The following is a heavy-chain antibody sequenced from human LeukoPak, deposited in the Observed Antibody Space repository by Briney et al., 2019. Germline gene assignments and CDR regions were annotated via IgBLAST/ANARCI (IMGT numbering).Heavy chain of an antibody. CDR2: IYYSGST. Sequence: PSETLSLTCTVSGGSISSSSYYWGWIRQPPVKGLEWIGSIYYSGSTYYNPSLKSRVTISVDTSKNQFSLKLSSVTAADTAVYYCARQRGIAEYFQHWGQGTLVTVYS. V-gene: IGHV4-39*01. D-gene: IGHD3-16*01. J-gene: IGHJ1*01. CDR3: ARQRGIAEYFQH. CDR1: GGSISSSSYY.